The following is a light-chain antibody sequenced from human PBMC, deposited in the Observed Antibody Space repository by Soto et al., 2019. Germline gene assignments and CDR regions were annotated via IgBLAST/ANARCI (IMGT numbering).Light chain of an antibody. V-gene: IGLV2-14*01. Sequence: QSALTQPASVSGSPGQSITISCTGTSSDVGGYNYVSWYQQQPGKAPKFMIYDVTNRPSGVSNRFSGSKFGNTASLTISGLQAEDEADYYCCSYTTSNTRQIVFGTGTKVTVL. CDR2: DVT. J-gene: IGLJ1*01. CDR1: SSDVGGYNY. CDR3: CSYTTSNTRQIV.